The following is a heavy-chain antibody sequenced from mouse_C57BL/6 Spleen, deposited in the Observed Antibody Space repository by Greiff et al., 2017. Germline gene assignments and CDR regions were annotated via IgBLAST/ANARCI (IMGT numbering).Heavy chain of an antibody. CDR1: GYTFTSYW. J-gene: IGHJ3*01. Sequence: QVQLQQPGAELVRPGSSVTLSCKASGYTFTSYWMHWVKQRPIQGLEWIGNIDPSDSETHYNQKFKDKATLTVDKSSSTAYMQLSSLTSEDSAVYYCARGGWLLPANQAWFAYWGQGTLVTVSA. V-gene: IGHV1-52*01. D-gene: IGHD2-3*01. CDR3: ARGGWLLPANQAWFAY. CDR2: IDPSDSET.